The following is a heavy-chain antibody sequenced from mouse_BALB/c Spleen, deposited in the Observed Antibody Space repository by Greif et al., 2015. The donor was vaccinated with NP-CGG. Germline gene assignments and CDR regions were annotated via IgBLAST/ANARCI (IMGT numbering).Heavy chain of an antibody. Sequence: QVQLQQPGAELVRPGSSVKISCKASGYAFSSYWMNWVKQRPGQGLEWIGQIYPGDGDTNYNGKFKGKATLTADKSSSTAYMQLSSLTSEDSAVYFCARGDYGTRYFDVWGAGTTVTVSS. J-gene: IGHJ1*01. CDR3: ARGDYGTRYFDV. CDR2: IYPGDGDT. D-gene: IGHD1-1*01. CDR1: GYAFSSYW. V-gene: IGHV1-80*01.